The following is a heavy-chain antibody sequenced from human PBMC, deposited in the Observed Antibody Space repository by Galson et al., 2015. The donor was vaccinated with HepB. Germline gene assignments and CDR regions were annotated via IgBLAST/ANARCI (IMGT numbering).Heavy chain of an antibody. CDR3: ARDVDWEKDTTHVLLGDV. Sequence: SLRLSCAASGFTFSDYYMSWIRQAPGKGLEWVSYISSRSTYTHYADSVKGRFSISRDNAKNSLYLQMNSLRADDTAVYYCARDVDWEKDTTHVLLGDVWGQGTTVTVSS. D-gene: IGHD3/OR15-3a*01. CDR2: ISSRSTYT. CDR1: GFTFSDYY. J-gene: IGHJ6*02. V-gene: IGHV3-11*06.